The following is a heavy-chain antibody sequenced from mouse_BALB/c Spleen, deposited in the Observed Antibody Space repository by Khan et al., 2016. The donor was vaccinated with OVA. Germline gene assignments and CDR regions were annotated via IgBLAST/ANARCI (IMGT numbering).Heavy chain of an antibody. D-gene: IGHD1-1*01. J-gene: IGHJ3*01. Sequence: VQLKQSGPELLKPGASVKMSCKASGYTFTSYVMHWVKQKPGQGLEWIGYIYPFNDDSKYSEKFKGKATLTSDTSSNTAYMEPSSLTSEDSAVYHCAIQGSTYTWFADWGQGTLVTVSA. CDR3: AIQGSTYTWFAD. V-gene: IGHV1S136*01. CDR2: IYPFNDDS. CDR1: GYTFTSYV.